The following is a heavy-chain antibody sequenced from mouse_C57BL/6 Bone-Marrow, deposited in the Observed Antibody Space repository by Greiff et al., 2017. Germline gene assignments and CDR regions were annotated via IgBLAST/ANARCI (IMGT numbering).Heavy chain of an antibody. V-gene: IGHV1-59*01. D-gene: IGHD1-1*01. J-gene: IGHJ4*01. CDR1: GYTFTSYW. CDR3: ARDILPSYAMDY. CDR2: IDPSDSYT. Sequence: QVQLQQPGAELVRPGTSVKLSCKASGYTFTSYWMHWVKQRPGQGLEWIGVIDPSDSYTNYNQKFKGKATLTVDTSSSTAYMQLSSLTSEDSAVXYCARDILPSYAMDYWGKGTSVTVSS.